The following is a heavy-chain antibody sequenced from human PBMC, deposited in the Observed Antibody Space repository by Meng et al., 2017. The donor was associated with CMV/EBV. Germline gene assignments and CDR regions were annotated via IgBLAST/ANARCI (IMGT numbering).Heavy chain of an antibody. V-gene: IGHV3-30*02. CDR2: IRYDGSNK. Sequence: GESLKISCAASGFTFRSYEMNWVRQAPGKGLEWVAFIRYDGSNKYYADSVKGRFTISRDNSKKTLYLQMNSLRAEDTAVYYCANRWFSYDSSGYPLPYYYYGMDVWGQGTTVTVSS. CDR3: ANRWFSYDSSGYPLPYYYYGMDV. J-gene: IGHJ6*02. D-gene: IGHD3-22*01. CDR1: GFTFRSYE.